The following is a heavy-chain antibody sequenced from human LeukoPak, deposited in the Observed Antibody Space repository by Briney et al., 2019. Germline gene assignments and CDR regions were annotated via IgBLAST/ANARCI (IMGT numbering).Heavy chain of an antibody. D-gene: IGHD5-24*01. V-gene: IGHV1-2*02. CDR1: GYTFTDYY. CDR3: ARGRDIEMTTMSGGSDY. Sequence: GALVKVSCEASGYTFTDYYMHWVRQAPGQGLEWMGWLNPNGGDTNYAQKFQGRVSMTRDTSISTAYMDLSDLRSDDTAVYYCARGRDIEMTTMSGGSDYWGQGTLVTVSS. CDR2: LNPNGGDT. J-gene: IGHJ4*02.